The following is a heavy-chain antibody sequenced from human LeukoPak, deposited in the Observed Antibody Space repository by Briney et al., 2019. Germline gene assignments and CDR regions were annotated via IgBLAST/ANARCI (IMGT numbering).Heavy chain of an antibody. J-gene: IGHJ4*02. CDR1: GGSISSSSYY. CDR2: IYYSVST. V-gene: IGHV4-39*01. Sequence: SETLSLTCTVSGGSISSSSYYWGWIRQPPGKGLEWIGSIYYSVSTYYNPSLKSRVTISVDTSKNQFSVKLSSVTAADTAVYYCARHSGYYDSSGYYHFDYWGQGTLVTVSS. D-gene: IGHD3-22*01. CDR3: ARHSGYYDSSGYYHFDY.